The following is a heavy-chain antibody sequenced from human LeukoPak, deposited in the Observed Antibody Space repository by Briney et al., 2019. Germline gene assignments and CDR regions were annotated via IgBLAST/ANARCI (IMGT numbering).Heavy chain of an antibody. CDR2: ISGSGGHT. J-gene: IGHJ6*03. Sequence: GGSLRLSCAASGFTFSSYAMSWVRQAPGKGLEWVSLISGSGGHTYYGDSVKGRFTISRDNSTNRLYLQMNSLRPEDTAVYYCAKGGAATMRDGYNYYYYYMDVWGRGTTDTVSS. CDR1: GFTFSSYA. D-gene: IGHD5-24*01. V-gene: IGHV3-23*01. CDR3: AKGGAATMRDGYNYYYYYMDV.